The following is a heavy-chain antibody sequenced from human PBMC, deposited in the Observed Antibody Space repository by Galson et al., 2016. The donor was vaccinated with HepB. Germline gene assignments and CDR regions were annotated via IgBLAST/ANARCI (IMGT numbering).Heavy chain of an antibody. D-gene: IGHD5-12*01. V-gene: IGHV6-1*01. CDR1: GDSVSNDIAA. Sequence: CAISGDSVSNDIAAWNWIRQSPSRGLEWLGRTYYRSNWYHDYAGSVKGRITIDPDTSKNQFSLQLNSVTPDDTAVYYCARGNSREIVATDDWGQGTLVPVSA. CDR3: ARGNSREIVATDD. J-gene: IGHJ4*02. CDR2: TYYRSNWYH.